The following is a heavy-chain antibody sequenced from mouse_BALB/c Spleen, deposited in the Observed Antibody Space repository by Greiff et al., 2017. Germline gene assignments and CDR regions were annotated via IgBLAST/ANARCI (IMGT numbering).Heavy chain of an antibody. D-gene: IGHD1-1*01. J-gene: IGHJ4*01. Sequence: EVKLMESGGGLVKPGGSLKLSCAASGFAFSSYDMSWVRQTPEKRLEWVAYISSGGGSTYYPDTVKGRFTISRDNAKNTLYLQMSSLKSEDTAMYYCARHYYYGSSYRGSYYAMDYWGQGTAVTVSS. CDR2: ISSGGGST. V-gene: IGHV5-12-1*01. CDR3: ARHYYYGSSYRGSYYAMDY. CDR1: GFAFSSYD.